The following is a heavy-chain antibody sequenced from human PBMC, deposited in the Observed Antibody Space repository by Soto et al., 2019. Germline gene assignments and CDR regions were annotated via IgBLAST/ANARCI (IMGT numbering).Heavy chain of an antibody. CDR2: INAGNGNT. V-gene: IGHV1-3*01. CDR3: ASSYDYGDYEVWFDP. D-gene: IGHD4-17*01. J-gene: IGHJ5*02. CDR1: GYTFTSYA. Sequence: GASVKVSCKASGYTFTSYAMHWVRQAPGQRLEWMGWINAGNGNTKYSQKFQGRVTITRDASASTAYMELSSLRSEDTAVYYCASSYDYGDYEVWFDPWGQGTLVTVS.